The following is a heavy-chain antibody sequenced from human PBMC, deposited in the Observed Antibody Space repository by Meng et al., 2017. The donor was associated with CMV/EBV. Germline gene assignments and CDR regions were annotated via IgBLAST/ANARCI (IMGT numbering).Heavy chain of an antibody. CDR3: ARDQRDSSGYYFDY. CDR2: IYYSWST. V-gene: IGHV4-31*02. Sequence: SGGSISSGGYYWSWIRQHPGKGLEWIGYIYYSWSTYYNPSLKSRVTISVDTSKNQFSLKLSSVTAADTAVYYCARDQRDSSGYYFDYWGQGTLVTVSS. CDR1: GGSISSGGYY. D-gene: IGHD3-22*01. J-gene: IGHJ4*02.